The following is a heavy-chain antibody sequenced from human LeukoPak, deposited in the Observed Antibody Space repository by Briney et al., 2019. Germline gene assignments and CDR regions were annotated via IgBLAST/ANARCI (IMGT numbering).Heavy chain of an antibody. Sequence: GGSLRLSCAASGFTFSNYWMHWVRQAPGKGLEWVSGISWNSGSIGYADSVKGRFTISRDNAKNSLYLQMNSLRAEDTALYYCAKAPDSGYYYMDVWGKGTTVTISS. D-gene: IGHD6-25*01. CDR1: GFTFSNYW. CDR2: ISWNSGSI. V-gene: IGHV3-9*01. CDR3: AKAPDSGYYYMDV. J-gene: IGHJ6*03.